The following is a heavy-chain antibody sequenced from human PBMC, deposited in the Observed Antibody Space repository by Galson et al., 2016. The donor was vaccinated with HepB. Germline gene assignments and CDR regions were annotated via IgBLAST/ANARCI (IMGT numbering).Heavy chain of an antibody. CDR1: GYISTNYN. CDR3: ARSDMTAGTDAFDI. CDR2: INPGADIT. D-gene: IGHD6-13*01. J-gene: IGHJ3*02. V-gene: IGHV1-46*01. Sequence: SVKVSCKASGYISTNYNLHWVRQAPGQGLEWMGIINPGADITTYAQKFQGRVTMTRDTSTGTVYMELSTLRSEDTAVYYCARSDMTAGTDAFDIWGQGTMVTVSS.